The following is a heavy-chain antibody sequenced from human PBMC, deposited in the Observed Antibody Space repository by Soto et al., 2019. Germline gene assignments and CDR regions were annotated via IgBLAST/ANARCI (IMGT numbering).Heavy chain of an antibody. CDR1: GYTFTNYG. D-gene: IGHD1-7*01. V-gene: IGHV1-18*01. CDR2: ISGYNGNT. Sequence: VKVSCKASGYTFTNYGLSWVRQAPGQGPEWMGWISGYNGNTNYADSVKGRFTISRDNSKNTLYLQMNSLRAEDTAVYYCARETGTTVYDYWGQGTLVTVSS. J-gene: IGHJ4*02. CDR3: ARETGTTVYDY.